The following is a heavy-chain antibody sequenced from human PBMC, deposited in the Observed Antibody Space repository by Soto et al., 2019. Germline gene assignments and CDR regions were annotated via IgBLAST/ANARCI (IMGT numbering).Heavy chain of an antibody. CDR2: ISGSGGST. CDR3: AKFNAEPEYVDWLSHYYYGMDV. CDR1: GLTFSSYA. D-gene: IGHD3-9*01. Sequence: GFLRLSCAASGLTFSSYAMSWVRQAPGKGLEWVSAISGSGGSTYYADSVKGRFTISRDNSKNTLYLQMNSLRAEDTAVYYCAKFNAEPEYVDWLSHYYYGMDVWGQGTTVTVYS. J-gene: IGHJ6*02. V-gene: IGHV3-23*01.